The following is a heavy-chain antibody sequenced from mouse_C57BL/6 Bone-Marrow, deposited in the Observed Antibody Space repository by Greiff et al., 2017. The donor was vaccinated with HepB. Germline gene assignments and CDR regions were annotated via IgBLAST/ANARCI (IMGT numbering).Heavy chain of an antibody. CDR2: ISDGGSYT. CDR3: ASRYGSSYWYFDV. J-gene: IGHJ1*03. D-gene: IGHD1-1*01. V-gene: IGHV5-4*01. Sequence: EVQLVESGGGLVKPGGSLKLSCAASGFTFSSYAMSWVRQTPEKRLEWVATISDGGSYTYYPDNVKGRFTISRDNAKNNLYLQMRHLKSEDTAMYYCASRYGSSYWYFDVWGTGTTVTVSS. CDR1: GFTFSSYA.